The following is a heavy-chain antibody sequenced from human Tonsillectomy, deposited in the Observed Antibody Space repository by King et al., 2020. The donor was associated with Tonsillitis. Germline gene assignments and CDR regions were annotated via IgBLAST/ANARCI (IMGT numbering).Heavy chain of an antibody. CDR1: GGTFSSYS. CDR2: IIPVLGVA. J-gene: IGHJ4*02. CDR3: ARDSYSENYYPYYDFDY. Sequence: VQLVESGAEVKKPGSSVKVSCKASGGTFSSYSISWVRQAPGQGLEWLGRIIPVLGVANYAQKFQGRITITADKSTSTAYMELSNLRSEDTAVYYCARDSYSENYYPYYDFDYWGEGTLVTVSS. D-gene: IGHD1-26*01. V-gene: IGHV1-69*09.